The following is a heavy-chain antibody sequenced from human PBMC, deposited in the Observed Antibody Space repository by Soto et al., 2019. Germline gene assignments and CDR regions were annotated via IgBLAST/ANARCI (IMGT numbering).Heavy chain of an antibody. Sequence: ASVKVSCKASGYTFTSYDINWVRQATGQGLEWMGWMNPNSGNTGYAQKFQGRVTMTRNTSISTAYMELSSLRSEDTAVYYCASLPWANYYYYGMDVWGQGTTVTVSS. CDR2: MNPNSGNT. CDR1: GYTFTSYD. CDR3: ASLPWANYYYYGMDV. D-gene: IGHD7-27*01. J-gene: IGHJ6*02. V-gene: IGHV1-8*01.